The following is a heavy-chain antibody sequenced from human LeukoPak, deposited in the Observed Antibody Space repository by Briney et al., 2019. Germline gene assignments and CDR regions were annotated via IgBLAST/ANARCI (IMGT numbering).Heavy chain of an antibody. CDR2: IYYSGST. CDR3: ASGPGVVPALYYYYYYMDV. Sequence: SETLSLTCTVSGGSISSGDYYWSWIRQPPGKGLEWIGYIYYSGSTYYNPSLKSRVTISVDTSKNQFSLKLSSVTAADTAVYYCASGPGVVPALYYYYYYMDVWGKGTTVTVSS. J-gene: IGHJ6*03. V-gene: IGHV4-30-4*08. CDR1: GGSISSGDYY. D-gene: IGHD2-2*01.